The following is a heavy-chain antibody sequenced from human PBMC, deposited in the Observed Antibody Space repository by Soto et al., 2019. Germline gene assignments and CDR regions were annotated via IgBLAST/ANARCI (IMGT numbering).Heavy chain of an antibody. D-gene: IGHD3-10*01. CDR1: GFTFSSYS. Sequence: EVQLVESGGGLVQPGGSLRLSCAASGFTFSSYSMNWVRQAPGKGLEWVSYISSSSSTIYYADSVKGRFTISRDNAKNSLYLQMNSLRAEDTAVYYCARDRFIPPPFYGSGGNYGMDVWGQGTTVTVSS. V-gene: IGHV3-48*01. J-gene: IGHJ6*02. CDR2: ISSSSSTI. CDR3: ARDRFIPPPFYGSGGNYGMDV.